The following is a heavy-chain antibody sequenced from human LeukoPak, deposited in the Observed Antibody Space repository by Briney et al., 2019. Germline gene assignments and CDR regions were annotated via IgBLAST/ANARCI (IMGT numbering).Heavy chain of an antibody. CDR1: AFTFSSYW. Sequence: PGGSLRLSCAASAFTFSSYWMSWVRQAPGKGLEWVANIKQDGSEKYYVDSVKGRFTISRDNAKNSLYLQMNSLRAEDTAVYYCARGTSRDDYYYYYMDVWGKGTTVTISS. CDR2: IKQDGSEK. D-gene: IGHD6-6*01. CDR3: ARGTSRDDYYYYYMDV. V-gene: IGHV3-7*01. J-gene: IGHJ6*03.